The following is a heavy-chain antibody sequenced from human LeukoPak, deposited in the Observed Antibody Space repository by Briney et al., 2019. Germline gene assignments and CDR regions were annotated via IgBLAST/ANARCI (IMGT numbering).Heavy chain of an antibody. CDR1: GFTFSSYW. D-gene: IGHD1-26*01. CDR3: ARDRGGSSYYFDY. Sequence: PGGSLRLSCAASGFTFSSYWMSWVRQASGKGLEWVANIKQDGSEKYYVDSVKGRFTISRDNAKNSLYLQMNSLRAEDTAVYYCARDRGGSSYYFDYWGQGTLVTVSS. V-gene: IGHV3-7*01. CDR2: IKQDGSEK. J-gene: IGHJ4*02.